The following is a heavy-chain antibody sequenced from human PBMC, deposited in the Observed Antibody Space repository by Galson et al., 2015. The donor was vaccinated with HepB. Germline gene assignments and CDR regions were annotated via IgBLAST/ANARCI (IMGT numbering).Heavy chain of an antibody. Sequence: CAISGDSVSSNSAAWNWIRQSPSRGLEWLGRTYYRSKWYNDYAVSVKSRITINPDTSKNQFSLQLNSVTPEDTAVYYCARNHYDSTLGALNWFDPWGQGTLATVSS. CDR2: TYYRSKWYN. CDR3: ARNHYDSTLGALNWFDP. V-gene: IGHV6-1*01. J-gene: IGHJ5*02. D-gene: IGHD3-22*01. CDR1: GDSVSSNSAA.